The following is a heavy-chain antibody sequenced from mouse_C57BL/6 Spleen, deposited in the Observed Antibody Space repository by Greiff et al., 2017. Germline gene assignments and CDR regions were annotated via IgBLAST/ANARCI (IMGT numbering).Heavy chain of an antibody. V-gene: IGHV1-58*01. D-gene: IGHD6-1*01. Sequence: EVQLQQSGAELVRPGSSVKMSCKTSGYTFTSYGIHWVKQRPGQGLEWIGYINIGNGYTEYNEKFKGKATLTSDTSSSTAYMQLSSLTSEYSAIYFCARRVQEDMDYWGQGTSVTVSS. CDR3: ARRVQEDMDY. CDR1: GYTFTSYG. J-gene: IGHJ4*01. CDR2: INIGNGYT.